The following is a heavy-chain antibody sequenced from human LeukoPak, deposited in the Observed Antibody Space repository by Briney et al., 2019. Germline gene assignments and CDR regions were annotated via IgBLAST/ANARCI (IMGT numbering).Heavy chain of an antibody. CDR3: ARLAYSGWDYYYYGMDV. J-gene: IGHJ6*02. Sequence: SGTLSLTCGVSGGSISSSYWWSWVRQSPGKGLEWIGEIYHSGSTNYNPSLKSRVTISVDTSQNQFSLKLSSVTAADTAAYYCARLAYSGWDYYYYGMDVWGQGTTVTVSS. CDR1: GGSISSSYW. V-gene: IGHV4-4*02. D-gene: IGHD6-19*01. CDR2: IYHSGST.